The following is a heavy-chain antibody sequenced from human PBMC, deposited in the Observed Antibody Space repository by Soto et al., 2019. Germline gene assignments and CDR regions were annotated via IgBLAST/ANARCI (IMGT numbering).Heavy chain of an antibody. CDR1: GFTFRVHS. J-gene: IGHJ4*02. Sequence: GGSLRLSCSATGFTFRVHSMHWVRQTPGKGLEYISAITRDGRSTYYADSVKGRFTVSRDNSRDTLYLRMSSLRPEDTVLYFCIKEATPFINPLVMVVFNLWGQGTPVTAS. V-gene: IGHV3-64D*06. CDR3: IKEATPFINPLVMVVFNL. D-gene: IGHD2-21*01. CDR2: ITRDGRST.